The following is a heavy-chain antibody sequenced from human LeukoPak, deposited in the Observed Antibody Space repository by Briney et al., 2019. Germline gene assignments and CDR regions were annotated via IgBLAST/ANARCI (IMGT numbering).Heavy chain of an antibody. CDR2: IYPCYSDT. CDR3: ARVGYCRDNTCAAFDY. V-gene: IGHV5-51*01. CDR1: GYSFPGSW. D-gene: IGHD2-15*01. J-gene: IGHJ4*02. Sequence: GESLKIFLQGFGYSFPGSWIARVRQKPGKGLEWMGSIYPCYSDTRYSPTFQGQVTISADNDNSSGNFQWSSLKASDTAMYYCARVGYCRDNTCAAFDYWGQGTLVTVSS.